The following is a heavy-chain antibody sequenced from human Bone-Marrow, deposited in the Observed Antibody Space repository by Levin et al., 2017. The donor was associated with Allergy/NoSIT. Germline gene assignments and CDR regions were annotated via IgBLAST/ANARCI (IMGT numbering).Heavy chain of an antibody. CDR3: VSESQYIFPYHFAY. D-gene: IGHD3-9*01. CDR2: ISSNDVSK. Sequence: GGSLRLSCAASGFIFANHAMSWVRQAPGKGLQWVSGISSNDVSKYYADSVQGRFTISRDNSKNLAYLDMNSLRADDTAIYYCVSESQYIFPYHFAYWGQGALVTVSS. CDR1: GFIFANHA. J-gene: IGHJ4*02. V-gene: IGHV3-23*01.